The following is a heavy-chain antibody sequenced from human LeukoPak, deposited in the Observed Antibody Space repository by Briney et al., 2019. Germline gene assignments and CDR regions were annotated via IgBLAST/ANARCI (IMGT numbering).Heavy chain of an antibody. Sequence: PGGSLRLSCAASGFTFSDYNMRWIRQAPGKGLEWVSSISRSGSTKYYADSVKGRFTISRDNAKNSLFLQMNSLRAEDTAVYYCAREKGRGVISPYYDYWGQGTLVTVS. CDR1: GFTFSDYN. V-gene: IGHV3-11*01. J-gene: IGHJ4*02. CDR3: AREKGRGVISPYYDY. D-gene: IGHD3-10*01. CDR2: ISRSGSTK.